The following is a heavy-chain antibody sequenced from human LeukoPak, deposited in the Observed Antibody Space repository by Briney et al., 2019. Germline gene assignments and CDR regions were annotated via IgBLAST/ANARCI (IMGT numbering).Heavy chain of an antibody. J-gene: IGHJ5*02. Sequence: GSLRLSCAASGFTFSSYEMNWVRQAPGKGLAWVSGINNSGGSTYYADSVKGRFTISRDNSKNTLYLQMNSLRAEDTAVYYCAKPPGLRRLDPWGQGTLVTVSS. CDR2: INNSGGST. V-gene: IGHV3-23*01. CDR1: GFTFSSYE. D-gene: IGHD5-12*01. CDR3: AKPPGLRRLDP.